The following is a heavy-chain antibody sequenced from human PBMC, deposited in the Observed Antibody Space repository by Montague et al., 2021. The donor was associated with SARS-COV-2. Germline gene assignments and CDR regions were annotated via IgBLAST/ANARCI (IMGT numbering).Heavy chain of an antibody. J-gene: IGHJ6*02. Sequence: SETLSLTCAVSGGSISSSNWWSWVRQPPGKGLEWIGEIYHSGSTNYNPSLKSRVTISVDKSKNQFSLKLSSVTAADTAVYYCARVNSSGWYGYYYYGMDVWGQGTRVTVSS. CDR1: GGSISSSNW. V-gene: IGHV4-4*02. D-gene: IGHD6-19*01. CDR3: ARVNSSGWYGYYYYGMDV. CDR2: IYHSGST.